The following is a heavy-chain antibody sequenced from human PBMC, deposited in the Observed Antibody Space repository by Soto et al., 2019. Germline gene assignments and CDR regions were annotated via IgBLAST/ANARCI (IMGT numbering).Heavy chain of an antibody. CDR1: GFTFSNAW. CDR2: IKSKTDGGTT. D-gene: IGHD6-19*01. CDR3: TSPPQWLAQSDY. J-gene: IGHJ4*02. V-gene: IGHV3-15*01. Sequence: EVQLVESGGGLVKPGGSLRLSCAASGFTFSNAWMSWVRQAPGKGLEWVGRIKSKTDGGTTDYAAPVKGRFTISRDDSKNTLYLQMNSLKTEDTAVYYCTSPPQWLAQSDYWGQGTLVTVSS.